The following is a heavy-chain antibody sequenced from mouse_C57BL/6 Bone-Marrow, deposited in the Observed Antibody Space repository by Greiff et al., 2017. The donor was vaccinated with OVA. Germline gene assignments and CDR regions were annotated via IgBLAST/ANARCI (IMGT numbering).Heavy chain of an antibody. D-gene: IGHD1-2*01. CDR3: AREGGHYYSGYFDV. CDR1: GYAFTNYL. J-gene: IGHJ1*03. CDR2: INPGSGGT. Sequence: VQLQQSGAELVRPGTSVKVSCKASGYAFTNYLIEWVKQRPGQGLEWIGVINPGSGGTNYNEKFKGKATLTADKSSSTAYMQLSSLTPEASAVYFCAREGGHYYSGYFDVWGTGTTVTVSS. V-gene: IGHV1-54*01.